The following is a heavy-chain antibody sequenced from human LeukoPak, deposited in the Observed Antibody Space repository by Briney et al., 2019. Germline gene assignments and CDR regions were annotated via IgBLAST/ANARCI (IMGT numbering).Heavy chain of an antibody. CDR1: GGSFSGYY. CDR2: INHSGST. Sequence: NPSETLSLTCAVYGGSFSGYYWSWIRQPPGKGLEWIGEINHSGSTNYNPSLKSRVTISVDTSKNQFSLKLSSVTAADTAVYYCARHRGVRFDPWGQGTLVTVSS. CDR3: ARHRGVRFDP. J-gene: IGHJ5*02. D-gene: IGHD3-16*01. V-gene: IGHV4-34*01.